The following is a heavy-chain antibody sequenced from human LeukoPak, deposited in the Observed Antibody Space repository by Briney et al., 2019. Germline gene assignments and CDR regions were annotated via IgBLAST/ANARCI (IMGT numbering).Heavy chain of an antibody. D-gene: IGHD6-6*01. Sequence: TLSLTCTVSGRSISSGGYYWSWIRQHRGKGLEWIGYINDSGSTYYNPALKSRVTIAEDTSKNQFSLKLGSVTAADTAVYYGARGRASYFWGQGTLVTVSS. CDR2: INDSGST. J-gene: IGHJ4*02. V-gene: IGHV4-31*03. CDR1: GRSISSGGYY. CDR3: ARGRASYF.